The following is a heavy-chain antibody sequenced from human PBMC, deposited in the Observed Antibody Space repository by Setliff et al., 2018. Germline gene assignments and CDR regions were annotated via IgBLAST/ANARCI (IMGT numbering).Heavy chain of an antibody. J-gene: IGHJ6*03. V-gene: IGHV4-34*12. D-gene: IGHD3-10*01. CDR1: GDSLSGYY. Sequence: PSETLSLTCAVYGDSLSGYYWSWIRQSPKKGLEWIGEIMPGRDTLYSPSLESRLTITIDTSKSQFSLKLSSVTAADTAVYYCARHATYYYGSGNLPFDSWGKGTTVTV. CDR3: ARHATYYYGSGNLPFDS. CDR2: IMPGRDT.